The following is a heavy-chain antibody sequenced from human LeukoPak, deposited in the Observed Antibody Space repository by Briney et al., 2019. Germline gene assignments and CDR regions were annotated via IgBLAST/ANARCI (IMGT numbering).Heavy chain of an antibody. Sequence: PGGSLRLSCAASGFTFNNYGMHWVRQAPGKGLEWVAFIRYNGNNQYYADSVKGRFTISRDNSKNTLYLQMNSLKGDDTAVYYCAKDSAFYYIDVRGKGTTVTISS. CDR3: AKDSAFYYIDV. D-gene: IGHD3-10*01. V-gene: IGHV3-30*02. CDR1: GFTFNNYG. J-gene: IGHJ6*03. CDR2: IRYNGNNQ.